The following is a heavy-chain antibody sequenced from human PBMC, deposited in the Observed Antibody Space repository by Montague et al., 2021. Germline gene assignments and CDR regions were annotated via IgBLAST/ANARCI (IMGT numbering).Heavy chain of an antibody. D-gene: IGHD7-27*01. V-gene: IGHV4-59*02. CDR1: GGSVNGYD. Sequence: SETLSLTCSVSGGSVNGYDWSWIRQPPGKGLEWIGYMRLSGSYNYNPSFKSRLAISIDRSRNQFSLELSFVNAADTAIYFCGRDYWGSIDYWGHGILVTVAS. J-gene: IGHJ4*01. CDR3: GRDYWGSIDY. CDR2: MRLSGSY.